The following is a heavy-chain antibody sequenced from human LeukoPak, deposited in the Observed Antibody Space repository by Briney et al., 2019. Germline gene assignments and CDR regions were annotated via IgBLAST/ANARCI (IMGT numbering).Heavy chain of an antibody. CDR2: IYYSGST. Sequence: PSETLSLTCTVSGGSVSSGSYYWSWIRQPPGKGLEWIGYIYYSGSTNYNPSLKRRVTISVDTSKNQFSLKLSSVTAADTAVYYCARQGGYYYDSSGYRPYYFDYWGQGTLVTVSS. J-gene: IGHJ4*02. CDR3: ARQGGYYYDSSGYRPYYFDY. V-gene: IGHV4-61*01. CDR1: GGSVSSGSYY. D-gene: IGHD3-22*01.